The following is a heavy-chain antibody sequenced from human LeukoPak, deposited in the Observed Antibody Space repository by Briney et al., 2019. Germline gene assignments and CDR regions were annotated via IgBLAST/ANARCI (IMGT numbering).Heavy chain of an antibody. V-gene: IGHV4-59*08. CDR2: ISYSGST. Sequence: SETLSLTCTVSGDSIRSYDWSWIRQSPGKGLEWIGYISYSGSTNYNPSLKSRVTISVDTSKNQFSLNLSSVTAADTAMYYCARGLGSCYSSICDYFNYWGQGTLVTVSS. J-gene: IGHJ4*02. CDR3: ARGLGSCYSSICDYFNY. D-gene: IGHD2-15*01. CDR1: GDSIRSYD.